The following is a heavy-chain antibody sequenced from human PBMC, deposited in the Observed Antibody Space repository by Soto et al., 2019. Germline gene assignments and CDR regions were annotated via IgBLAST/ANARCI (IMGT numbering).Heavy chain of an antibody. Sequence: GESLKISCKGSGYSFTNYWIGWVRQMPGKGLEWMGIIYPGDSDVRFSPSFQGQVTISADKSINTAYLQWSSLMASDTAMYYCARTSHYDSSGYYDAFDVWGQGTMVTVSS. CDR3: ARTSHYDSSGYYDAFDV. D-gene: IGHD3-22*01. V-gene: IGHV5-51*01. J-gene: IGHJ3*01. CDR1: GYSFTNYW. CDR2: IYPGDSDV.